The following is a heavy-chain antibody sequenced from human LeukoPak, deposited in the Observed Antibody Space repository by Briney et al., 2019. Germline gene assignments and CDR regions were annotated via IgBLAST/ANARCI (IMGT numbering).Heavy chain of an antibody. J-gene: IGHJ6*02. CDR2: IYSGGST. V-gene: IGHV3-53*01. Sequence: PGGSLRLSCAASGFTVSSNYMSWVPQAPGKGLEWVSVIYSGGSTYYADSVKSRFTISRDNSKNTLYLQMNSLRAEDTAVYYCASEIVVGYYGMDVWGQGTTVTVSS. CDR1: GFTVSSNY. CDR3: ASEIVVGYYGMDV. D-gene: IGHD3-22*01.